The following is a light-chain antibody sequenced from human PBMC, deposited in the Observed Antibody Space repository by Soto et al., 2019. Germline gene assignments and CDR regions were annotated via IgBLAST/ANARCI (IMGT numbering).Light chain of an antibody. V-gene: IGKV1-39*01. CDR2: DAS. CDR1: QSIGRY. CDR3: QQSYTIPPT. Sequence: DIQMTQSPSSLSASVGDRVIITCRASQSIGRYLSWYQHKSGKAPKLLIYDASNLQTGVPSRFSGSGSGTDFTLNISSLQPEDFATYYCQQSYTIPPTFGQGTKLEIK. J-gene: IGKJ2*01.